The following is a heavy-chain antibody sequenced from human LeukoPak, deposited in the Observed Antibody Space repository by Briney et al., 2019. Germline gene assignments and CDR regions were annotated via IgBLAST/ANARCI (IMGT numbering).Heavy chain of an antibody. CDR1: GFTFSSYV. V-gene: IGHV3-23*01. D-gene: IGHD5-18*01. J-gene: IGHJ6*02. Sequence: GGSLRLSCAASGFTFSSYVMSWVRQAPGKGLEWVSSISNSGGSTYYADSVKGRFTISRDNSKNTLYLQMNSLRAEDTAVYYCAKARYSYGSDAYYYYYGMDVWGQGTTVTVSS. CDR3: AKARYSYGSDAYYYYYGMDV. CDR2: ISNSGGST.